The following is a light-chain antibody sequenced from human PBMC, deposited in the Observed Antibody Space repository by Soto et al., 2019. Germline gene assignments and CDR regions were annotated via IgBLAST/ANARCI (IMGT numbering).Light chain of an antibody. CDR3: QQYGSSPLIT. CDR2: GVS. J-gene: IGKJ5*01. Sequence: EVVLTQSPVTLSFSPCQRATLSCRASQRLSASDIAWYQQKPGQAPKFLIYGVSSRATGIPDRFSGSGSGTDFTLTISRLEPEDFAVYHCQQYGSSPLITFGQGTRLEIK. V-gene: IGKV3-20*01. CDR1: QRLSASD.